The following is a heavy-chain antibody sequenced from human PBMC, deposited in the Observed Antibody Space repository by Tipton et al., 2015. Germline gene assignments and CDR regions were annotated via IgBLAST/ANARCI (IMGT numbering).Heavy chain of an antibody. J-gene: IGHJ4*02. V-gene: IGHV4-31*03. CDR1: GVSISSGGYY. CDR2: IYYTGNT. Sequence: TLSLTCTVSGVSISSGGYYWSWIRQHPGKGLEWIGYIYYTGNTYFNPSLKSRLTISLDTSKNQFNLNLSSVTAADRAVYYCASSNYYDTCWYWGQGTLVTVSS. CDR3: ASSNYYDTCWY. D-gene: IGHD3-22*01.